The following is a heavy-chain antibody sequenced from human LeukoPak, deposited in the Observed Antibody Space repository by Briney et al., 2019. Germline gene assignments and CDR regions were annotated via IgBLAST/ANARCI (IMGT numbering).Heavy chain of an antibody. Sequence: SETLSLTCTVSGASITTQFWNWIRQPAGEGLEWIGLISAQGSISFNPSLKSRTTMSIDTSKNQFSLNLSSMTAADTAVYYCMSALGTWGQGTLVTVSS. V-gene: IGHV4-4*07. D-gene: IGHD1-26*01. CDR2: ISAQGSI. J-gene: IGHJ5*02. CDR3: MSALGT. CDR1: GASITTQF.